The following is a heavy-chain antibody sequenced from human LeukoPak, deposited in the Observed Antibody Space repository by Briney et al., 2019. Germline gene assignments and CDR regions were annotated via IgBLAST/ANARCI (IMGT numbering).Heavy chain of an antibody. V-gene: IGHV3-23*01. D-gene: IGHD1-26*01. CDR2: ISGGGGST. CDR3: AKGGKWDVTPFDY. CDR1: GFTFSNLW. Sequence: GGSLRLSCAASGFTFSNLWMSWVRQAPGKGLEWVSTISGGGGSTYYADSVKGRFTISRDNSKNTLYLQVNSLRAEDTAVYYCAKGGKWDVTPFDYWGQGTLVTVSS. J-gene: IGHJ4*02.